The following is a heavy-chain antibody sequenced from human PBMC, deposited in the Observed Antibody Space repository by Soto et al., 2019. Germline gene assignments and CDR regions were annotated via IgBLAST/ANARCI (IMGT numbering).Heavy chain of an antibody. V-gene: IGHV4-34*01. CDR2: IKHSGST. CDR3: ARCPGSFGVSPSLMVRGLFPSPVY. D-gene: IGHD3-10*01. J-gene: IGHJ4*02. CDR1: GGSFSGYY. Sequence: QVQLQQWGAGLLKPSETLSLTCAVYGGSFSGYYWSWIRQPPGKGLEWIGEIKHSGSTNYNPSLKSRVTLSVYTSKNQFSLKLSSVTASDTAVYYCARCPGSFGVSPSLMVRGLFPSPVYLGQGTLVTVSS.